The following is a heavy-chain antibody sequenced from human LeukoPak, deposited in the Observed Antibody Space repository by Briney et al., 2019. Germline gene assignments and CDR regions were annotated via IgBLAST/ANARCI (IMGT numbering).Heavy chain of an antibody. D-gene: IGHD5-18*01. CDR1: GFTFSSYE. Sequence: SGGSLRLSCAASGFTFSSYEMNWVRQATGKGLEWVSYISSSGSTIYYADPVKGRFTISRDNAKNSLYLQMNSLRAEDTAVYYCARVGYSYGYSYYYYYMDVWGKGTTVTVSS. V-gene: IGHV3-48*03. CDR3: ARVGYSYGYSYYYYYMDV. CDR2: ISSSGSTI. J-gene: IGHJ6*03.